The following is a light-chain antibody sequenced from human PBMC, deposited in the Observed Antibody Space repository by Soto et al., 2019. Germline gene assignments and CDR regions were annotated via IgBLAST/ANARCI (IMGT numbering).Light chain of an antibody. J-gene: IGKJ1*01. CDR1: QSVSSY. Sequence: EIGVTQSSATLSLCSGERATLSCGGSQSVSSYLAWYQQKPVQAPRLLIYHASNRATGIPARFSGSGSGADFTLPISGPEPEAFAVYYCQQYRTSQGWTFGQGTKVDIK. CDR3: QQYRTSQGWT. V-gene: IGKV3-11*01. CDR2: HAS.